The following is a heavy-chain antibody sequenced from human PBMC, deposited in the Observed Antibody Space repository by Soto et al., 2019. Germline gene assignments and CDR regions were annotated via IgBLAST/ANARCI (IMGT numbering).Heavy chain of an antibody. D-gene: IGHD3-10*01. CDR2: ISGSGDST. CDR1: GFTFRSYA. Sequence: EVPLLESGGGLVQPGGSLRLSCAASGFTFRSYAMSWVRQAPGKGLEWVSAISGSGDSTYYADSVKGRFTISRDNSQNTLYLQMNSLRAEDTAVYYCAKTKGPFYYTSGTYGDYWGQGTLVTVSS. J-gene: IGHJ4*02. CDR3: AKTKGPFYYTSGTYGDY. V-gene: IGHV3-23*01.